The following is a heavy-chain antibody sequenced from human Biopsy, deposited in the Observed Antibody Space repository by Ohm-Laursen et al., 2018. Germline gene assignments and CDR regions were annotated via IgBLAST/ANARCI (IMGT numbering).Heavy chain of an antibody. CDR1: GGSISSSGDY. V-gene: IGHV4-61*08. Sequence: SETLSLTCTVSGGSISSSGDYWSWIRQPPRKGLEWIGYISDRGSTNYNPSLRGRVTISVDTSKKQFSLKLTSVTAADTAVFFCARLYRLDDYWNDDPPDAFDVWGQGTMVTVSS. CDR2: ISDRGST. D-gene: IGHD3-3*01. J-gene: IGHJ3*01. CDR3: ARLYRLDDYWNDDPPDAFDV.